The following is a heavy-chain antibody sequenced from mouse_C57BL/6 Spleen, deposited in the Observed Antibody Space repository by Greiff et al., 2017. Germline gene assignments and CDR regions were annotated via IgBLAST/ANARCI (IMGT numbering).Heavy chain of an antibody. CDR3: ARSGGRYFDV. J-gene: IGHJ1*03. CDR1: GYTFTSYW. Sequence: QVQLQQPGAELVRPGTSVKLSCKASGYTFTSYWMHWVKQRPGQGLEWIGVIDPSDSYTNYNQKFKGKATLTVDTSSSTAYMQLSSLTSEDSAVYYCARSGGRYFDVWGTGTTVTVSS. CDR2: IDPSDSYT. V-gene: IGHV1-59*01.